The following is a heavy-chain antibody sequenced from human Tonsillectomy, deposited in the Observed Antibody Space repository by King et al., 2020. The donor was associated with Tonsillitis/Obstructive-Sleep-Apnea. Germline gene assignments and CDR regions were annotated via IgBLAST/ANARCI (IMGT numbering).Heavy chain of an antibody. CDR3: ARGTVVPADLYYYYYMDV. CDR2: IIPIFGTA. V-gene: IGHV1-69*12. D-gene: IGHD2-2*01. CDR1: GGTFSSYA. Sequence: QLVQSGAEVKKPGSSVKVSCKASGGTFSSYAISWVRQAPGQGLEWMGGIIPIFGTANYAQKFQGRVTITADESTSTAYMGLSSLRSEDTAVYYCARGTVVPADLYYYYYMDVWGKGTTVTVSS. J-gene: IGHJ6*03.